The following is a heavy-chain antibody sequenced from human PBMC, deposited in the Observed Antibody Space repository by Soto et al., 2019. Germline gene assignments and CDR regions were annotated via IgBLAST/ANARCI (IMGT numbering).Heavy chain of an antibody. V-gene: IGHV1-69*12. CDR3: ARDRQPYNSSGYYYYYFDY. CDR1: GGTFSSYA. D-gene: IGHD3-22*01. J-gene: IGHJ4*02. Sequence: QVQLVQSGAEVKKPGSSVKVSCKASGGTFSSYAISWVRQAPGQGLEWMGGIIPIFGTANYAQKFQGRVTLTAEESTSTAYMELRSLRSEDKAVYSCARDRQPYNSSGYYYYYFDYWGQGTLVTVSS. CDR2: IIPIFGTA.